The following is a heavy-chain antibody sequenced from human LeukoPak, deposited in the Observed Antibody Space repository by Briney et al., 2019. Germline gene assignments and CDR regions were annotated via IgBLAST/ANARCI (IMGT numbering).Heavy chain of an antibody. CDR1: GGSISSYY. Sequence: SETLPLTCTVSGGSISSYYWSWIRQPPGKGLEWLGYIYYSGSTNYNPSLKSRVTISVDTSKNQFSLKLSSVTAADTAVYYCARMSVGSGQGYCSGGSCPLYHYYGMDVWGQGTTVTVSS. D-gene: IGHD2-15*01. V-gene: IGHV4-59*01. J-gene: IGHJ6*02. CDR3: ARMSVGSGQGYCSGGSCPLYHYYGMDV. CDR2: IYYSGST.